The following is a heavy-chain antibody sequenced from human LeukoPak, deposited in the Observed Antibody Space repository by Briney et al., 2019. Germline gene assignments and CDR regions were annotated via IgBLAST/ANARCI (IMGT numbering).Heavy chain of an antibody. V-gene: IGHV3-30*18. Sequence: GGSLRLSCTASGFTFSSYAMHWVRQAPGKGLEWVAVISYDGSNKYYADSVKGRFTISRDNSKNTLYLQMNSLRAEDTAVYYCAKEGSIWGQGTLVTVSS. D-gene: IGHD6-6*01. J-gene: IGHJ4*02. CDR3: AKEGSI. CDR2: ISYDGSNK. CDR1: GFTFSSYA.